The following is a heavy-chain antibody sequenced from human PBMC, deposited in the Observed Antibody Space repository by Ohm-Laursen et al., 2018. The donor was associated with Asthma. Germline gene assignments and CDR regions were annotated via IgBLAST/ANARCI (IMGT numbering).Heavy chain of an antibody. CDR3: ARDGGWFDS. J-gene: IGHJ5*01. CDR1: GFTFSDYY. V-gene: IGHV3-11*01. D-gene: IGHD3-16*01. CDR2: ISSSGSTI. Sequence: GSLRLSCSASGFTFSDYYMSWIRQAPGKGLEWVSSISSSGSTINYADSVQGRFTISRDNAKNSLYLQMDSLRGEDTAMYYCARDGGWFDSWGQGTLVTVSS.